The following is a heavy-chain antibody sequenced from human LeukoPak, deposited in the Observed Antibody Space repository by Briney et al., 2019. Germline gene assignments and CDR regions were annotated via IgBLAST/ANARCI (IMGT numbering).Heavy chain of an antibody. J-gene: IGHJ4*02. Sequence: PGGSLRLSCAASGFTFSSYGMHWVRQAPGKGLEWVAVIWYDGSNKYYADSVKGRFTISRDNSKNTLYLQMNSLRAEDTAVYYCARDGGIAAAVVYYFDYWGQGTLVTVSS. D-gene: IGHD6-13*01. CDR3: ARDGGIAAAVVYYFDY. CDR1: GFTFSSYG. V-gene: IGHV3-33*01. CDR2: IWYDGSNK.